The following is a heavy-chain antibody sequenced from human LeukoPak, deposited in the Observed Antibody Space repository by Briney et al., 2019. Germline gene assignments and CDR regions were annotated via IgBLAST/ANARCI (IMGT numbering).Heavy chain of an antibody. V-gene: IGHV1-2*02. Sequence: SVKVSCKASGYTFTGYYMHWVRQAPGQGLEWMGWINPNSGGTNYAQKFQGRVTMTRDTSINTAYMELSRLRTDDTVVYYCARSPPTRYHCDYWGQGTLVSVSS. J-gene: IGHJ4*02. CDR1: GYTFTGYY. D-gene: IGHD2-2*02. CDR3: ARSPPTRYHCDY. CDR2: INPNSGGT.